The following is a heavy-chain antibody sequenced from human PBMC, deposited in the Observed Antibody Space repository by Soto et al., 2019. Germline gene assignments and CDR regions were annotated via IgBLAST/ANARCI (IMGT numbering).Heavy chain of an antibody. J-gene: IGHJ4*02. CDR3: ARASEGYCSGGSCYSLSY. V-gene: IGHV3-33*01. D-gene: IGHD2-15*01. CDR2: IWYDGSNK. CDR1: GFTFSSYG. Sequence: QVHLVESWGGVVQTGRSLRLSCAASGFTFSSYGMHWVRQAPGKGLEWVAVIWYDGSNKYYADAVKGRFTISRDNSKNTLYLQMNSLRAEDTAVYYCARASEGYCSGGSCYSLSYWGQGNLVTVSS.